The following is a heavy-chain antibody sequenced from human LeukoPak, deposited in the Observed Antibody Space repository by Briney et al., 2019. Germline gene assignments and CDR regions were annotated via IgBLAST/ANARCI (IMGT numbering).Heavy chain of an antibody. CDR1: GFTFSSYA. CDR3: ARDQTLHYYDSSLGAFDI. V-gene: IGHV3-23*01. CDR2: ISGSGGST. D-gene: IGHD3-22*01. Sequence: PGGSLRLSCAASGFTFSSYAMSWVRQAPGKGLEWVSAISGSGGSTYYADSVKGRFTISRDNSKNTLYLQMNSLRAEDTAVYYCARDQTLHYYDSSLGAFDIWGQGTMVTVSS. J-gene: IGHJ3*02.